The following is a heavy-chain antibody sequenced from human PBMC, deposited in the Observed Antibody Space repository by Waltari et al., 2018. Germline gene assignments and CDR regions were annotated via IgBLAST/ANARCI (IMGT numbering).Heavy chain of an antibody. CDR1: GYSISSGYY. J-gene: IGHJ4*02. Sequence: QVQLQESGPGLVKPSETLSLTCAVSGYSISSGYYWGWIRQPPGKGLEWIGGITHSGITYYNPSLKSRITISVDTSKNQFSLKLSSVTAADTAVYYCARHGDYNVRFDYWGQGTLVTVSS. CDR2: ITHSGIT. V-gene: IGHV4-38-2*01. CDR3: ARHGDYNVRFDY. D-gene: IGHD4-17*01.